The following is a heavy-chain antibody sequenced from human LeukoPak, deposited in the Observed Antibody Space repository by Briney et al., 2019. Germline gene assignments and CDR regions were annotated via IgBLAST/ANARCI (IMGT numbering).Heavy chain of an antibody. D-gene: IGHD3-9*01. V-gene: IGHV7-4-1*02. CDR1: GYTFTSYA. J-gene: IGHJ6*02. Sequence: ASVKVSCKASGYTFTSYAMNWVRQAPGQGLEWMGWINTNTGNPTYAQGSTGRFVFSLDTSVSTAYLQISSLKAEDTAVYYCARVRYYDILTGYLHTGDYYGMDVWGQGTTVTVSS. CDR3: ARVRYYDILTGYLHTGDYYGMDV. CDR2: INTNTGNP.